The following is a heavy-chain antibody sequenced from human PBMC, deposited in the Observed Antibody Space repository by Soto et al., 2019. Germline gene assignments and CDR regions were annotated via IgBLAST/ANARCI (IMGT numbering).Heavy chain of an antibody. J-gene: IGHJ4*02. CDR1: GFTFSSYA. V-gene: IGHV3-23*01. CDR3: AKHREYQLLSFYVY. D-gene: IGHD2-2*01. Sequence: EVQLLESGGGLVQPGGSLRLSCAASGFTFSSYAMSWVRQAPVKGLEWVSAISGSGGSTYYADSVKGRFTISRDNSKNTLYLQMNSLRAEDTAVYYCAKHREYQLLSFYVYWGQGTLVTVSS. CDR2: ISGSGGST.